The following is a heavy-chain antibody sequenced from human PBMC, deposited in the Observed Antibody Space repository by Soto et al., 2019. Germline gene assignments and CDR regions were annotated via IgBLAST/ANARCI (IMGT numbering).Heavy chain of an antibody. CDR1: GYSFTSYW. CDR3: ARVSGVTTVAHDAFDM. CDR2: IDPSDSYT. D-gene: IGHD4-17*01. Sequence: PGESLKISCKGSGYSFTSYWISWVRQMPGKGLEWMGRIDPSDSYTNYSPSFQGHVTISADKSISTAYLQWSSLEASDSAMFYCARVSGVTTVAHDAFDMCGQGTMVTVSS. J-gene: IGHJ3*02. V-gene: IGHV5-10-1*01.